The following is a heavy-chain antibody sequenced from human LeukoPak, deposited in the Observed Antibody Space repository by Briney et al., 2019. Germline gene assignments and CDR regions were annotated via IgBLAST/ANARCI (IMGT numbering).Heavy chain of an antibody. D-gene: IGHD2-15*01. CDR2: IYYSGST. J-gene: IGHJ6*03. CDR3: AREEGARWSDYYYYMDV. CDR1: GGSMNSYY. V-gene: IGHV4-30-4*08. Sequence: PSETLSLTCTVSGGSMNSYYWSWIRQPPGKGLEWIGYIYYSGSTYYNPSLKSRVTISVDTSKNQFSLKLSSVTAADTAVYYCAREEGARWSDYYYYMDVWGKGTTVTVSS.